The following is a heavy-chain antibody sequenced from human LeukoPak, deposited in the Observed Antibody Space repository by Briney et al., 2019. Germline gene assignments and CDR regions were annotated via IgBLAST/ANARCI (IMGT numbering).Heavy chain of an antibody. CDR3: ARSRLDDKDV. D-gene: IGHD1-1*01. V-gene: IGHV4-34*01. J-gene: IGHJ6*02. Sequence: SETLSLTCAVYGGSFSGYYWSWTRQPPGKGLEWIGEINHSGSTNYNPSLKSRVTISVDKSKNQFSLKLSSVTAADTAVYYCARSRLDDKDVWGQGTTVTVSS. CDR2: INHSGST. CDR1: GGSFSGYY.